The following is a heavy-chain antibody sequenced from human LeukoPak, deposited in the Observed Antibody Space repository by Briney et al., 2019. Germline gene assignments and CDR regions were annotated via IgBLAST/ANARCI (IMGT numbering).Heavy chain of an antibody. D-gene: IGHD3-10*01. J-gene: IGHJ5*02. V-gene: IGHV3-49*04. CDR1: GFTFGDYA. CDR2: IRSKAYGGTT. CDR3: TRDTMVRGVILNWFDP. Sequence: GGSLRLSCTASGFTFGDYAMSWVRQAPGKGLEWVGFIRSKAYGGTTEYAASVKGRFTISRDDSKSIVYLQMNSLKTEDTAVYYCTRDTMVRGVILNWFDPWGQGTLVTVSS.